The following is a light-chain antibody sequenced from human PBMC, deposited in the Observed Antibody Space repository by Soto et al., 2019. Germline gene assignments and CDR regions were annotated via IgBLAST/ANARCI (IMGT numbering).Light chain of an antibody. CDR1: QNVYNN. Sequence: EIVMTQSPATLSVSPGEGATLSCKASQNVYNNLAWYQQRPGQPPRLLIYDASTRATGISARFSGSGYGTEFTLTISSLQSEDFAVYFCQQCRNWTLTFGGGTNVEIK. V-gene: IGKV3-15*01. J-gene: IGKJ4*01. CDR3: QQCRNWTLT. CDR2: DAS.